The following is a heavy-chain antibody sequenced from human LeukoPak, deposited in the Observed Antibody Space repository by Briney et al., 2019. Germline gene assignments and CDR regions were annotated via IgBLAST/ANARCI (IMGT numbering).Heavy chain of an antibody. J-gene: IGHJ2*01. D-gene: IGHD1-26*01. CDR2: INHSEGT. Sequence: PETLSLTCAVYSGSFGASYWSWIRQPPGKGLEWIGEINHSEGTNYNPSLKSRVTISVDTSKNQFSLKMTSLTAADTALYYCARGRDHAGTHWYFDLWGRGTLVTVSS. V-gene: IGHV4-34*01. CDR1: SGSFGASY. CDR3: ARGRDHAGTHWYFDL.